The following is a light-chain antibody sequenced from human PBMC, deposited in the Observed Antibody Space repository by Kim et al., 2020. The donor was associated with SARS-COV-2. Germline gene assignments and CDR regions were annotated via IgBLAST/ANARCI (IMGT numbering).Light chain of an antibody. J-gene: IGLJ1*01. V-gene: IGLV2-11*01. CDR1: SSDVGAYPY. Sequence: QSALTQPRSVSGSPGQSATISCTGTSSDVGAYPYVSWYQHHPGKVPKLMIYGVTRRPSGVPDRFSGSKSGNTASLTISGLQTEDEADYYCCSYAGSDTFVFGTGTKVTVL. CDR2: GVT. CDR3: CSYAGSDTFV.